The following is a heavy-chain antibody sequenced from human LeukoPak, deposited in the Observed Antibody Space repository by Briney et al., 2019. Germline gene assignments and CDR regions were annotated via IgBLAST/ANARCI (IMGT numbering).Heavy chain of an antibody. V-gene: IGHV4-4*02. J-gene: IGHJ5*02. CDR3: ARDPYYYDSSGERFNWFDP. CDR2: IYHSGST. D-gene: IGHD3-22*01. Sequence: SETLSLTCAVSGGSISSSNWWSWVRQPPGKGLEWIGEIYHSGSTNYNPSLKSRVTISVDKSKNQFSLKLSSVTAADTAVYYCARDPYYYDSSGERFNWFDPWGQGTLVTVSS. CDR1: GGSISSSNW.